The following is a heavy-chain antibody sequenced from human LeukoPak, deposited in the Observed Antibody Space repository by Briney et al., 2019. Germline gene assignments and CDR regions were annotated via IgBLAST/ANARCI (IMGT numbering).Heavy chain of an antibody. Sequence: SETLSLTCAVSGCSISSGYYWGWIRQPPGKGLEWIGSIFHSGITNYTPSLKNRLTISVDTSKTQFSLKLSSVTAADTPVYYCARRVYTSSWYFDYWGQGTLVTVSS. CDR1: GCSISSGYY. V-gene: IGHV4-38-2*01. CDR3: ARRVYTSSWYFDY. J-gene: IGHJ4*02. CDR2: IFHSGIT. D-gene: IGHD6-13*01.